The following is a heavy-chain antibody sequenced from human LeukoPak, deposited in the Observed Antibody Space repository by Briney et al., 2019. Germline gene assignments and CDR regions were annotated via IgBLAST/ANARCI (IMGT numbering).Heavy chain of an antibody. V-gene: IGHV3-7*01. CDR1: GFTFSSYW. D-gene: IGHD2-2*01. CDR2: IKQDGSEK. J-gene: IGHJ6*02. Sequence: GGSLRLSCAASGFTFSSYWMSWVRQAPGKGLEWVANIKQDGSEKYYVDSVKGRFTISRDNAKNSLYLQMNSLRAEDTAVYYCAREGIVVVPAGARSRGKETAGGYYYYGMDVRGQGTTVTVSS. CDR3: AREGIVVVPAGARSRGKETAGGYYYYGMDV.